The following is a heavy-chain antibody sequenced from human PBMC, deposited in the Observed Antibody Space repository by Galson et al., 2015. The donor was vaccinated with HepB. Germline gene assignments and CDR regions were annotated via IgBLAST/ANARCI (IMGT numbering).Heavy chain of an antibody. Sequence: SLRLSCAASGLTFSSYWVNWVRQAPGKGLEWVANIKQDGSEKYYVDSVKGRFTISRDNAKNSLYLQMTSLRAEDTAMYYCARAPFGSSSYWGQGTLVTVSS. J-gene: IGHJ4*02. CDR3: ARAPFGSSSY. CDR1: GLTFSSYW. D-gene: IGHD6-13*01. V-gene: IGHV3-7*01. CDR2: IKQDGSEK.